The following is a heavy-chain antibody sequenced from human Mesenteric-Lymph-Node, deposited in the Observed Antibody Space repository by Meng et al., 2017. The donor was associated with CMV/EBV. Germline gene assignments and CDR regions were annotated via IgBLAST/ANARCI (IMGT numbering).Heavy chain of an antibody. CDR2: IYSGGST. D-gene: IGHD6-19*01. J-gene: IGHJ4*02. CDR1: GFTVSNNY. V-gene: IGHV3-53*01. CDR3: AREGSGGFDY. Sequence: LSCSASGFTVSNNYMNWVRQAPGKGLEWVSVIYSGGSTNYADSVKGRFTISRDNSKNTLFLQMNSLRAEDTAVHYCAREGSGGFDYWGQGTLVTVSS.